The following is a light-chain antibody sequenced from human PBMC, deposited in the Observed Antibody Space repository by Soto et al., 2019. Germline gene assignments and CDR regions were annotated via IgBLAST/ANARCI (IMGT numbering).Light chain of an antibody. Sequence: DIELTQSPSTLSASVGDRGTIPCRASQSISSWLAWYQQKPGKAPNLLIYDASSLETGVPSRFSGSGSGTEFTLTISSLQPDDFATYYCQQYNSYSGRTFGQGTKVDIK. CDR1: QSISSW. V-gene: IGKV1-5*01. CDR2: DAS. J-gene: IGKJ1*01. CDR3: QQYNSYSGRT.